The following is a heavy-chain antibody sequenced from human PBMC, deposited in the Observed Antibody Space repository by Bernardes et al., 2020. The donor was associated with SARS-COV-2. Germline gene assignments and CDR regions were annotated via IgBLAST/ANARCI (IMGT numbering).Heavy chain of an antibody. CDR1: GFIFSGYN. Sequence: GSLRLSCVTSGFIFSGYNMNWVRQAPGRGLEWVSSITSRSHVYYADSVKGRFTNSRDNAKNSLHLKMNSLTAEDTAMYYCARVRITVIGVELDGLVIWGRGKMVTVAS. CDR2: ITSRSHV. J-gene: IGHJ3*02. D-gene: IGHD3-3*01. CDR3: ARVRITVIGVELDGLVI. V-gene: IGHV3-21*01.